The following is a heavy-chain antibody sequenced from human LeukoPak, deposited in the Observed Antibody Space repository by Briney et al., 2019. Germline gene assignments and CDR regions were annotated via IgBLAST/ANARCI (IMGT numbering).Heavy chain of an antibody. V-gene: IGHV1-18*01. J-gene: IGHJ4*02. CDR1: GGTFSSYA. Sequence: ASVKVSCKASGGTFSSYAISWVRQAPGQVLEWMGWISAYNGNTIYAQMLQGRVTMTTDTSTSTAYMELRSLRSDDTAVYYCARDLSSSYYYVFDYWGQGTLVTVSS. D-gene: IGHD3-22*01. CDR2: ISAYNGNT. CDR3: ARDLSSSYYYVFDY.